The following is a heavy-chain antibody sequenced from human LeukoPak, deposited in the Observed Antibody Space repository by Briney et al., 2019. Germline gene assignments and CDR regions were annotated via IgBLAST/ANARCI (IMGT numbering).Heavy chain of an antibody. Sequence: SVKVSCKASGGTFSGYAISWVRQAPGQGLEWMGRIIPIFGTANYAQKFQGRVTITTDESTSTAYMELSSLRSEDTAVYYCAREVGYGGGGYYFDYWGQGTLVTVSS. J-gene: IGHJ4*02. CDR3: AREVGYGGGGYYFDY. CDR1: GGTFSGYA. V-gene: IGHV1-69*05. D-gene: IGHD5-12*01. CDR2: IIPIFGTA.